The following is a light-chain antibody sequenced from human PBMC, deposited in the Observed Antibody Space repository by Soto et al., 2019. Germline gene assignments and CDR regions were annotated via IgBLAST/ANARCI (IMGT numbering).Light chain of an antibody. CDR2: QDN. J-gene: IGLJ2*01. CDR3: QALDRSNVV. Sequence: SYELTQPPSVSVSPGQTASITCSGDKLDNKYASWYQQKPGQSPVLVIYQDNRRPSGIPERFFGSNSDNTATLTISGTRAMDEADYYRQALDRSNVVFGGGTKLTGL. V-gene: IGLV3-1*01. CDR1: KLDNKY.